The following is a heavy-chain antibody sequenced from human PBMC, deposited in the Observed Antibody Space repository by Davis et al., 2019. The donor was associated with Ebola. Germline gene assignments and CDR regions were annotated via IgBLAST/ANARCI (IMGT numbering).Heavy chain of an antibody. D-gene: IGHD1-7*01. V-gene: IGHV5-10-1*01. CDR1: GSSFTSYW. J-gene: IGHJ3*02. CDR2: IDPSDSYT. CDR3: ARHRFRITGTTRSDAFDI. Sequence: PGGSLRLSCKGSGSSFTSYWISWVRQMPGKGLEWMGRIDPSDSYTNYSPSFQGHVTISADKSISTAYLQWSSLKASDTAMYYCARHRFRITGTTRSDAFDIWGQGTMVTVSS.